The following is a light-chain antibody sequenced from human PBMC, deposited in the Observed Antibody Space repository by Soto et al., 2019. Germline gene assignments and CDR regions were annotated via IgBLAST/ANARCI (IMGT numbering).Light chain of an antibody. CDR3: QQYGSSPFT. V-gene: IGKV3-20*01. CDR1: QSIRNS. Sequence: VLTQSPDTLSLSPGQRATLSCRASQSIRNSLAWYQQKPGRAPRLLIYDGSIRAAGIPDKFRASGSGTGFTLIISRLDPEDFAVYHCQQYGSSPFTFGGGTKVEIK. CDR2: DGS. J-gene: IGKJ4*01.